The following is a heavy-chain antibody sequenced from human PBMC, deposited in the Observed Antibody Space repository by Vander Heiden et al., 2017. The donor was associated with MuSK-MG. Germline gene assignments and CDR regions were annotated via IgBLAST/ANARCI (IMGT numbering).Heavy chain of an antibody. CDR1: GFTFSSYW. Sequence: EVQLVESGGGLVQPGGSLRLSCAASGFTFSSYWMYWVRQAPGKGLVWVSHIKTDGSTTRYADSVKGRFTISRDNARNTLYLQMNSLRAEDTAVYYCARDGAGTTPFDIWGQGTMVTVSS. CDR2: IKTDGSTT. CDR3: ARDGAGTTPFDI. D-gene: IGHD1-7*01. J-gene: IGHJ3*02. V-gene: IGHV3-74*01.